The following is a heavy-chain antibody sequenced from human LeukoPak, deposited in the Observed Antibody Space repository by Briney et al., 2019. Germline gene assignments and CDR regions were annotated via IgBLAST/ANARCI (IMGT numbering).Heavy chain of an antibody. J-gene: IGHJ4*02. Sequence: ASVKVSCKASGYTFIGYYMHWVRQAPGQGLEWMGRINPNSGGTNYAQKFQGRVTMTRDTSISTAYMELSRLRSDDTAVYYCASYHDYGDYVDYWGQGTLVTVSS. CDR2: INPNSGGT. D-gene: IGHD4-17*01. CDR1: GYTFIGYY. V-gene: IGHV1-2*06. CDR3: ASYHDYGDYVDY.